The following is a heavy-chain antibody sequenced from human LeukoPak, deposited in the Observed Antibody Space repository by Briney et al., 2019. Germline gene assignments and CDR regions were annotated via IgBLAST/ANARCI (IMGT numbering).Heavy chain of an antibody. CDR1: GFTFSNYD. Sequence: GGSLRLSCVVSGFTFSNYDMTWVRQAPGKGLEWVSSITSSGDVTFYSDSVKGRFTLSRDNSQNTLYLQMNSLRAEDTAIYFCAKYRGMTGTSELDYWGQGTLVTVSS. V-gene: IGHV3-23*01. D-gene: IGHD1-7*01. CDR2: ITSSGDVT. J-gene: IGHJ4*02. CDR3: AKYRGMTGTSELDY.